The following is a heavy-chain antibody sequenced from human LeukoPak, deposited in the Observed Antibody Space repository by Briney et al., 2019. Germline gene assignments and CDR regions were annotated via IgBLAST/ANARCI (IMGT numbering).Heavy chain of an antibody. J-gene: IGHJ6*02. V-gene: IGHV5-10-1*01. Sequence: TGESLRISCKGSGYSFTSYWISWVRQMPGKGLEWMGRIDPSDSYTNYSPSFQGHVTISADKSISTAYLQWSSLKASDTAMYYCARSYYGDYGYYYGMDVWGQGTTVTVSS. CDR1: GYSFTSYW. D-gene: IGHD4-17*01. CDR3: ARSYYGDYGYYYGMDV. CDR2: IDPSDSYT.